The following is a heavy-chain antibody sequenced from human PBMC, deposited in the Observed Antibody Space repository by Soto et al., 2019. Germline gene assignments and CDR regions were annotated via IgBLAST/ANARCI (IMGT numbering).Heavy chain of an antibody. CDR2: IIPIFGTA. CDR1: GGTFSSYA. V-gene: IGHV1-69*13. CDR3: ASASGSSHYYHYGMDV. D-gene: IGHD6-13*01. J-gene: IGHJ6*02. Sequence: SVKVSCKASGGTFSSYAISWVRQAPGQGLERMGGIIPIFGTANYAQKFQGRVTITADESTSTAYMELSSLRSEDTAVYYCASASGSSHYYHYGMDVWGQGTTVTVSS.